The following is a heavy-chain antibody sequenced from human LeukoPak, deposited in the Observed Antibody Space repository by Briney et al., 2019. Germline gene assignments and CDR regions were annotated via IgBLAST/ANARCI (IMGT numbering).Heavy chain of an antibody. CDR3: AGAYYYGSGSSFS. CDR1: GGSISSGNYY. V-gene: IGHV4-61*02. D-gene: IGHD3-10*01. CDR2: IYTSGST. J-gene: IGHJ4*02. Sequence: PSETLSLTCTVSGGSISSGNYYWSWIRQPAGKGLEWIGRIYTSGSTNFHPSLKSRVTISVDTSKNQFSLKLSSVTAADTAVYYCAGAYYYGSGSSFSWGQGTLVTVSS.